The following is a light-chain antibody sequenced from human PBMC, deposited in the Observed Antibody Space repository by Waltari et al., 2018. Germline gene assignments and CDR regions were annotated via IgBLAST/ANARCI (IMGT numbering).Light chain of an antibody. Sequence: LVLTQSPSASASLGASVKLTCTLSSGYSSNVLAWLQQQPGKGPRYLMKVNSDGSHRKGDDIPDRFAASKSGTECYLTISSLQSEDEADYYCQTGGHGTWVFGGGTKLTVL. V-gene: IGLV4-69*01. CDR2: VNSDGSH. J-gene: IGLJ3*02. CDR3: QTGGHGTWV. CDR1: SGYSSNV.